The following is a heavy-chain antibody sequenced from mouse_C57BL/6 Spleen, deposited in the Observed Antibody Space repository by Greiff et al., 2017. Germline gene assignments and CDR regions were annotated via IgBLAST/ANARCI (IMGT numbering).Heavy chain of an antibody. J-gene: IGHJ1*03. V-gene: IGHV1-82*01. CDR1: GYAFSSSW. CDR3: ARKGGYVNFDV. D-gene: IGHD2-2*01. Sequence: VQLQQSGPELVKPGASVKISCKASGYAFSSSWMNWVKQRPGKGLEWIGRIYPGDGDTNYNGKFKGKATLTADKSSSTAYMQLSSLTSEDSAVYFCARKGGYVNFDVWGTGTTVTVSS. CDR2: IYPGDGDT.